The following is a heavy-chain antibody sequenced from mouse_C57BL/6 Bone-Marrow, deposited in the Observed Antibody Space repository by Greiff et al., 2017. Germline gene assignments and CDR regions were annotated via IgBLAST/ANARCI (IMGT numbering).Heavy chain of an antibody. D-gene: IGHD2-3*01. Sequence: VQLQQPGAELVRPGASVKISCKASGYSFTDYYMHWVKQSTGQSLEWIGVINPTYGATSYNQKFKGKATLTVDQSSSTAYMQLNSLTSEDSAVYDCARGGWLLGFAYWGQGTLVTVSA. CDR1: GYSFTDYY. CDR3: ARGGWLLGFAY. V-gene: IGHV1-39*01. J-gene: IGHJ3*01. CDR2: INPTYGAT.